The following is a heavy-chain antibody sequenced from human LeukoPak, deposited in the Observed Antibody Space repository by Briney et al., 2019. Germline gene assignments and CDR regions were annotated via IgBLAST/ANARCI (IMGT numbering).Heavy chain of an antibody. CDR1: GGSVSGYY. CDR3: ARDSPSYYYYGMDV. V-gene: IGHV4-34*01. J-gene: IGHJ6*02. CDR2: INHSGST. Sequence: SETLSLTCAVYGGSVSGYYWSWIRQPPGKGLEWIGEINHSGSTNYNPSLKSRVTISVDTSKNQFSLKLSSVTAADTAVYYCARDSPSYYYYGMDVWGQGTTVTVSS.